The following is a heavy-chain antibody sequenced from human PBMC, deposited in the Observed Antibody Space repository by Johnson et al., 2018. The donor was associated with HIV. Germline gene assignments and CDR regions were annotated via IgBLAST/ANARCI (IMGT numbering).Heavy chain of an antibody. CDR2: ISYDGSNK. D-gene: IGHD3-16*01. V-gene: IGHV3-30-3*01. J-gene: IGHJ3*02. CDR3: ARDPRLGELKIDRRGYAFDI. Sequence: QVQLVESGGGVVQPGRSLRLSCAASGFTFRSYAMHWVRQAPGKGLEWVALISYDGSNKYYADSVKGRFTISRDNSKNTLYLQMNSLRAEDTAVYYCARDPRLGELKIDRRGYAFDIWGQGTMVTVSS. CDR1: GFTFRSYA.